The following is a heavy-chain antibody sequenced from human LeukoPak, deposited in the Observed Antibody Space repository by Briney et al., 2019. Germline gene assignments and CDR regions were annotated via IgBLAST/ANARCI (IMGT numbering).Heavy chain of an antibody. CDR1: GGSFSGYY. Sequence: PSETLSLTCAVYGGSFSGYYWSWIRQPAGKGLEWIGRIYTTGSTNYNPSLKSRVTMSVDTSKNRFSLNLSSVTAADTAVYYCARLGVTYFDYWGQGTLVTVSS. CDR3: ARLGVTYFDY. V-gene: IGHV4-59*10. D-gene: IGHD1-26*01. CDR2: IYTTGST. J-gene: IGHJ4*02.